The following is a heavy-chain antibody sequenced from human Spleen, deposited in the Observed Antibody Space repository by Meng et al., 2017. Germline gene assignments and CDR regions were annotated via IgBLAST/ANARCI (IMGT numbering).Heavy chain of an antibody. CDR2: INPNSGDT. Sequence: ASVKVSCKASGGTFSSYAISWVRQAPGQGLEWLGHINPNSGDTLYAQKFQGRVSMTGDASISTAYVELSSLRSDDTAVYYCVRDENISLGKLFGDYWGQGTRVTCSS. CDR1: GGTFSSYA. J-gene: IGHJ4*02. CDR3: VRDENISLGKLFGDY. D-gene: IGHD2-21*01. V-gene: IGHV1-2*06.